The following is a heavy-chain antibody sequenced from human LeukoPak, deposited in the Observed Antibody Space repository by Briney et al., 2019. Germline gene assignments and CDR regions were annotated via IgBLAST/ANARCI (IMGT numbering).Heavy chain of an antibody. CDR1: GYSFTSNY. J-gene: IGHJ3*02. D-gene: IGHD3-22*01. V-gene: IGHV1-46*01. CDR3: ARRVTMIVGRGTDAFDI. Sequence: GASVKVSCKASGYSFTSNYIHWVRQAPGQGLEWMGMIYPRDGSTSYAQKFQGRVTVTRDTSTSTVHMELSGLRSEDTAVYYCARRVTMIVGRGTDAFDIWGQGTMVTVSS. CDR2: IYPRDGST.